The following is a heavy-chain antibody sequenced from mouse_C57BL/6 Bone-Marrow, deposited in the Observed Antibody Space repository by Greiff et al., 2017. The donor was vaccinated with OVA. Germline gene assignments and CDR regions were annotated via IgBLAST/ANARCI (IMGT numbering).Heavy chain of an antibody. Sequence: VQLQQSGPGLVAPSQTLSITCTVSGFSLTSYGVDWVRQPPGKGLEWLGVICGGGSTKYNSDVKSILSISKDNTKSQVFLKMNSLQTDDTAMYYCAKDGASYYDYDYWYFDVWGTGTTVTVSS. D-gene: IGHD2-4*01. V-gene: IGHV2-9*01. J-gene: IGHJ1*03. CDR1: GFSLTSYG. CDR3: AKDGASYYDYDYWYFDV. CDR2: ICGGGST.